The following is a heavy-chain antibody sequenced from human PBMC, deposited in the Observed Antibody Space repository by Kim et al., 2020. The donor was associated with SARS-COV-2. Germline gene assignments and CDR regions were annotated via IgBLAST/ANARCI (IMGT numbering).Heavy chain of an antibody. CDR2: INHSGST. CDR3: ARKVVTAIYYFDY. CDR1: GGSFSGYY. J-gene: IGHJ4*02. V-gene: IGHV4-34*01. D-gene: IGHD2-21*02. Sequence: SETLSLTCAVYGGSFSGYYWSWIRQPPGKGLEWIGEINHSGSTNYNPSLKSRVTISVDTSKNQFSLKLSSVTAADTAVYYCARKVVTAIYYFDYWGQGTLVTVSS.